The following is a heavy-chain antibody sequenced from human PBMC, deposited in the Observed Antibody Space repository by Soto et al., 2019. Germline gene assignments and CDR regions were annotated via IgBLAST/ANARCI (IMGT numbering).Heavy chain of an antibody. V-gene: IGHV1-2*02. CDR3: ARDPSYAFDI. Sequence: GASVKVSCKASGYTFSGYYMHWVRQAPGQGLEWMGWINPNSGGTNYAQRFKGRVTMTRDTSISTAYMELSRLRSEDTAVYYCARDPSYAFDIWGQGTMVTVSS. CDR1: GYTFSGYY. J-gene: IGHJ3*02. CDR2: INPNSGGT.